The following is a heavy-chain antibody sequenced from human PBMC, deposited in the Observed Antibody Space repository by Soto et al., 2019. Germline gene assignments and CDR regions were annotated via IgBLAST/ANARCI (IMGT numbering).Heavy chain of an antibody. CDR1: GASVSITSYY. CDR3: ASQVKTFYYGSSGYYPDY. V-gene: IGHV4-39*01. Sequence: PSETLSLTCTVSGASVSITSYYWGWIRQPPGKGLEWIGTVHYSGTTYYTPSLKSRVTISVDTSKNQFSLKLSSVTAADTAVYYCASQVKTFYYGSSGYYPDYWGQGTLVTV. D-gene: IGHD3-22*01. CDR2: VHYSGTT. J-gene: IGHJ4*02.